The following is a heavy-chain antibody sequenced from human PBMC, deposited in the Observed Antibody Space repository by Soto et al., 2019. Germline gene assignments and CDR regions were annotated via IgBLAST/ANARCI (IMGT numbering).Heavy chain of an antibody. CDR1: DGSFSGYY. V-gene: IGHV4-34*01. D-gene: IGHD2-15*01. CDR2: INHSGSI. J-gene: IGHJ3*02. CDR3: ARDTALGYCSGGSCYRNAFDM. Sequence: QVQLQQWGAGLLKPSETLSLTCAVYDGSFSGYYWSWIHQPPGKGLEWIGEINHSGSINYNPSLKSRVTISVDTSKNQFSLKLSSVTAADTAVYYCARDTALGYCSGGSCYRNAFDMWGQGTMVTVSS.